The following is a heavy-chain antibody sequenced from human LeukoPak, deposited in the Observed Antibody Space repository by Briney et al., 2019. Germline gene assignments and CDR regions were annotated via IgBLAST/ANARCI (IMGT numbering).Heavy chain of an antibody. CDR1: GFTFSNYW. CDR2: INSDGSST. Sequence: GGSLRLSCAASGFTFSNYWMHWVRQAPGKGLVWVSRINSDGSSTNYADSVKGRFTISRDNAKNTLYLQMNSLRAEDTAVYYCAEGSSGWYVGWFDPWGQGTLVTVSS. CDR3: AEGSSGWYVGWFDP. D-gene: IGHD6-19*01. V-gene: IGHV3-74*01. J-gene: IGHJ5*02.